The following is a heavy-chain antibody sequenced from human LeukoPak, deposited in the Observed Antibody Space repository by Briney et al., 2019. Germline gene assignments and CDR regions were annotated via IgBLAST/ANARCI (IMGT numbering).Heavy chain of an antibody. J-gene: IGHJ3*01. CDR3: ASGTHCGGGCYARDAFDV. CDR2: ISYDGSNK. V-gene: IGHV3-30*04. D-gene: IGHD2-21*02. CDR1: GFTFSSYA. Sequence: GGSLRLSCAASGFTFSSYAMHWVRQAPGKGLEWVAVISYDGSNKYYADSVKGRFTISRDNSKNTVYLQMNSLRAEDTAVYWCASGTHCGGGCYARDAFDVWGQGTMVTVSS.